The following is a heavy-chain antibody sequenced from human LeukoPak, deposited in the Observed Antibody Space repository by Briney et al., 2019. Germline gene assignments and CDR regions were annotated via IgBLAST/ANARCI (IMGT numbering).Heavy chain of an antibody. CDR1: RFIFDDYA. CDR3: AKEASYGRDYYSGMDV. CDR2: ISWNSGSI. Sequence: PGGSLRLSCASSRFIFDDYAMHWVRQAPGKGLEGVSGISWNSGSIGYADSVKGRFTISRDNAKNTLYLKMNSLRAEDTALYYCAKEASYGRDYYSGMDVWGQGTTVTVSS. V-gene: IGHV3-9*01. J-gene: IGHJ6*02. D-gene: IGHD5-18*01.